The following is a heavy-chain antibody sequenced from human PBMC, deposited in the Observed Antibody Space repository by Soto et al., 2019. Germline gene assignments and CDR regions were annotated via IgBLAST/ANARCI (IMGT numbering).Heavy chain of an antibody. CDR1: GFTFSSDW. CDR3: AKDRQWLVPGGMDV. J-gene: IGHJ6*02. D-gene: IGHD6-19*01. Sequence: EVQLVESGGGLVQPGGSLRLSCAASGFTFSSDWMHWVRQAPGKGLVWVSRINTDGSGTTYADSVKGRFTISRDNAKNMVYLQMNSLRAEDTAVYYCAKDRQWLVPGGMDVWGQGTTVTVSS. CDR2: INTDGSGT. V-gene: IGHV3-74*01.